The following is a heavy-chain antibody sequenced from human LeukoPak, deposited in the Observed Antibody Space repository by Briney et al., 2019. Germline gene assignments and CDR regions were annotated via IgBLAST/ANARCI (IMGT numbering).Heavy chain of an antibody. CDR3: ARRAARPRGAFDI. D-gene: IGHD6-6*01. CDR1: GVSITSSSYY. CDR2: IYHSGST. J-gene: IGHJ3*02. V-gene: IGHV4-39*07. Sequence: SETLSLTCTVSGVSITSSSYYWAWIRQPPGKRLEWIGNIYHSGSTNYNPALKSRVTISVDTSKNQFSLKLSSVTAADTAVYYCARRAARPRGAFDIWGQGTMVTVS.